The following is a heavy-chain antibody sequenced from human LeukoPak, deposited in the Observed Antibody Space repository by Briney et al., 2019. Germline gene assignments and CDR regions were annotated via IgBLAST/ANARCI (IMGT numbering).Heavy chain of an antibody. CDR1: GDSVSSNSVA. V-gene: IGHV6-1*01. J-gene: IGHJ3*02. D-gene: IGHD1-26*01. Sequence: SQTLSLTCAISGDSVSSNSVAWNWIRQSPSRGLEWLGRTYYRSKWYNDYAISVKSRITINPDTSKNQFSLQLNSVTPEDTAVYYCTRGAVWDPGAFDIWGQGTMVTVSS. CDR3: TRGAVWDPGAFDI. CDR2: TYYRSKWYN.